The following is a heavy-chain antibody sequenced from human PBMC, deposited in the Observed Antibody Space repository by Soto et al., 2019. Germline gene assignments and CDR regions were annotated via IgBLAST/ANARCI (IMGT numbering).Heavy chain of an antibody. CDR2: IIPMLGMS. J-gene: IGHJ4*02. V-gene: IGHV1-69*02. Sequence: QVQLVQSGAEVKKPGSSVRVSCKASAGTFSSYTINWVRQAPGQGLEWMGRIIPMLGMSNYALRFQGRVTFTADKSTTTAYMELSSLRSVATAVYYCATCYGSGSLAFDLWGQGTLVTVSS. CDR3: ATCYGSGSLAFDL. CDR1: AGTFSSYT. D-gene: IGHD3-10*01.